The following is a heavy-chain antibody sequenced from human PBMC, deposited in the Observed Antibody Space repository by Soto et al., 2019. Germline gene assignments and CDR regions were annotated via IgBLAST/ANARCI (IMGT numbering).Heavy chain of an antibody. J-gene: IGHJ5*02. D-gene: IGHD2-15*01. CDR3: ARDTHSAGGWFDT. V-gene: IGHV1-69*17. CDR2: ITPLFVIP. CDR1: GGTSRSLS. Sequence: VQLVQSGAEVKKPGSSVKVSCKASGGTSRSLSITWVRQAPGQWLEWMGGITPLFVIPNYPQKFQGRLTITADKSTGTAYLELSSLRSEDTAVYYCARDTHSAGGWFDTWGRGTLVTVSS.